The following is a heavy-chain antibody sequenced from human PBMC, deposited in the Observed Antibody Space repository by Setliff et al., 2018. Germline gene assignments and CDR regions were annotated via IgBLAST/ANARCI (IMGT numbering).Heavy chain of an antibody. J-gene: IGHJ1*01. D-gene: IGHD1-1*01. V-gene: IGHV4-38-2*01. CDR3: VREGYSEYFQD. CDR1: GFSISSGYY. CDR2: ISYSGIT. Sequence: SETLSLTCAVSGFSISSGYYWGWIRQPPGKGLEWIGFISYSGITTYNVSLKSRVSISVDTSKNQLSLTLSSVTAADTAVYYCVREGYSEYFQDWGRGTLVTVSS.